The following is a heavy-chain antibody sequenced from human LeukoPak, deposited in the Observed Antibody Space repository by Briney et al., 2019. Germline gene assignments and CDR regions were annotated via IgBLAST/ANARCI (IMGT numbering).Heavy chain of an antibody. Sequence: PSGTLSLTCAVSGGSISSSNWWSWVRQPPGKGLEWIGEIYHSGSTNYNPSLKSRVTILVDKSKNQFSLKLSSVTAADTAVYYCANRYSSSWYYYGMDVWGQGTTVTVSS. V-gene: IGHV4-4*02. CDR1: GGSISSSNW. CDR3: ANRYSSSWYYYGMDV. J-gene: IGHJ6*02. CDR2: IYHSGST. D-gene: IGHD6-13*01.